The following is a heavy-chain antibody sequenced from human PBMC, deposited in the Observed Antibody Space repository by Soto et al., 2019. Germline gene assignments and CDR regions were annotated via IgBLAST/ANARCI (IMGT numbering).Heavy chain of an antibody. CDR2: NYYSGST. CDR1: GGSISSSSYY. CDR3: ARSTLQWLVLFDY. J-gene: IGHJ4*02. V-gene: IGHV4-39*01. Sequence: QLQLQESGPGLVKPSETLSLTCTVSGGSISSSSYYWGWIRQPPGKGLEWIGSNYYSGSTYYNPSRKSRVTISVDTSKNQFSLKLSSVTAADTAVYYCARSTLQWLVLFDYWGQGTLVTVSS. D-gene: IGHD6-19*01.